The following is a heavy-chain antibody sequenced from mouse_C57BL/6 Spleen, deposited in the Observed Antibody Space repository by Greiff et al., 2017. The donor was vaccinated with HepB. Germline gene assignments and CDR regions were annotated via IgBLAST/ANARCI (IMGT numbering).Heavy chain of an antibody. Sequence: EVQLVESGPGLAKPSQTLSLTCSVTGYSITSDYWNWIRKFPGNKLEYMGYISYSGSTYYNPSLKSRISITRDTSKNQYYLQLNSVTTEDTATYYCARLGDYYGSSYGDYFDYWGQGTTLTVSS. V-gene: IGHV3-8*01. D-gene: IGHD1-1*01. J-gene: IGHJ2*01. CDR3: ARLGDYYGSSYGDYFDY. CDR1: GYSITSDY. CDR2: ISYSGST.